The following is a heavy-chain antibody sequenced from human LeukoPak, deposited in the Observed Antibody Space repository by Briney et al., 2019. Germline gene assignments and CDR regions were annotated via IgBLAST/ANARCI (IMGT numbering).Heavy chain of an antibody. J-gene: IGHJ4*02. D-gene: IGHD7-27*01. CDR1: GFTFSDFW. Sequence: EGSLRLSCAASGFTFSDFWMHWVRQAPGKGPVWVSRIRPDGTDASYADSVKGRFTISRDNARNTLFLQISSLRDEDTAVYYCARDMWGTFDYWGQGTLVTVSS. CDR2: IRPDGTDA. CDR3: ARDMWGTFDY. V-gene: IGHV3-74*01.